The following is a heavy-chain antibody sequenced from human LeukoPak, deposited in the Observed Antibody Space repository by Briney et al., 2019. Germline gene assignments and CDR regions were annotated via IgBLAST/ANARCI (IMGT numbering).Heavy chain of an antibody. CDR1: GYTFTGYY. Sequence: ASVKVSCKASGYTFTGYYMHWVRQAPGQGLEWMGWINPNSGGTNYAQKFQGRVTMTRDTSISTVYMELSSLRSEDTAVYYCARTDYDFWSGYPLHFDYWGQGTLVTVSS. CDR3: ARTDYDFWSGYPLHFDY. J-gene: IGHJ4*02. V-gene: IGHV1-2*02. D-gene: IGHD3-3*01. CDR2: INPNSGGT.